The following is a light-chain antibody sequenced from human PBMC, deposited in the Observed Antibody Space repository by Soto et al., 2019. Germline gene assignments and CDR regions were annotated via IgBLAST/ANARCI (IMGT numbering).Light chain of an antibody. Sequence: EIQMTQSPSSLSASVGDRVTITCRASQTVNSYLNWYQQKPGKAPILLISAASSLQSGVPSRFNGSRSGTEFTLTISSLQPEDFGTYYRQQSLSPPPLTIGGGTKVDIK. V-gene: IGKV1-39*01. CDR3: QQSLSPPPLT. CDR2: AAS. J-gene: IGKJ4*01. CDR1: QTVNSY.